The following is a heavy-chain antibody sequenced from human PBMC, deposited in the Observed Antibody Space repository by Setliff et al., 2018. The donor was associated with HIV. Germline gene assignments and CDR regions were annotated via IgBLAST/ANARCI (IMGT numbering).Heavy chain of an antibody. CDR1: GYYFTTFW. CDR2: IYPGDSHT. J-gene: IGHJ3*02. Sequence: GESLKISCKGSGYYFTTFWIAWVRQMPGKGLEWMGFIYPGDSHTTYSPSFQGQVTISVDTSVSTAYLQWSSLKASDTAMYFCARRYGFDSSGLENDAFDIWGQGTLVTVSS. V-gene: IGHV5-51*01. D-gene: IGHD3-22*01. CDR3: ARRYGFDSSGLENDAFDI.